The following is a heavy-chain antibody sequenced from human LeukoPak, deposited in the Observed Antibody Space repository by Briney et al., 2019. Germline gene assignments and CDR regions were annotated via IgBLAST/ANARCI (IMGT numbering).Heavy chain of an antibody. CDR1: GSSINNYS. J-gene: IGHJ4*02. CDR2: YYSGSP. V-gene: IGHV4-59*01. CDR3: ARYNSLGRGFTAVDY. Sequence: SETLSLTCSVSGSSINNYSWSWIRHSPGRGLEWIGFYYSGSPNYNPSLKSPVTISVDTSKNQFSLRLSSVTAADSAVYYCARYNSLGRGFTAVDYWGQGTLVTVSS. D-gene: IGHD3-10*01.